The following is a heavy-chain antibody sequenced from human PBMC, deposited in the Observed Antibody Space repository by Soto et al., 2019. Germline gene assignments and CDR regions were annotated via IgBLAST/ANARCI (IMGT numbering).Heavy chain of an antibody. Sequence: QVRLVQSGGEVKKPGASVKLSCTASGYTFTSYGISWVRQAPGQGLEWMGWISAYNGKTNYEQNVQGRVTMTTDTSTRTAYMDLRSLRSDDTAVYYCARGGDVNYYHGMDVWGQGTTVTVSS. CDR1: GYTFTSYG. J-gene: IGHJ6*02. CDR3: ARGGDVNYYHGMDV. V-gene: IGHV1-18*01. CDR2: ISAYNGKT. D-gene: IGHD5-12*01.